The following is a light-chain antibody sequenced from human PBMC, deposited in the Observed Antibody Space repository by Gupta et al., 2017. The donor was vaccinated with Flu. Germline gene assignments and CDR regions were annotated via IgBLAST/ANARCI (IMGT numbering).Light chain of an antibody. Sequence: SYILTQPPSVSVAPGQTASLTCGGPNIGSRHVHWYQQRPGQAPILVVHDSNVRPSGIPARFSGSNSGNTATLTISGVDVGDEADYYCQLWDSSSDQGVFGGGTRLSVL. J-gene: IGLJ3*02. V-gene: IGLV3-21*02. CDR2: DSN. CDR1: NIGSRH. CDR3: QLWDSSSDQGV.